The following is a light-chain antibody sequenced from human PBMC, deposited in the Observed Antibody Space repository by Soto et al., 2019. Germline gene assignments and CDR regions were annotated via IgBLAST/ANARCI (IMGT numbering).Light chain of an antibody. CDR2: RNT. V-gene: IGLV1-40*01. Sequence: QSVLTQPTSVSAAPGQRVTISCAGTNSNIGADYDVHWYQQLPGSAPKLLIYRNTNRPSGVPDRFSGSKSGTSASLAITGLQTEDEGDYYCRSYDSSLVNRVFGTGTKLTVL. J-gene: IGLJ1*01. CDR1: NSNIGADYD. CDR3: RSYDSSLVNRV.